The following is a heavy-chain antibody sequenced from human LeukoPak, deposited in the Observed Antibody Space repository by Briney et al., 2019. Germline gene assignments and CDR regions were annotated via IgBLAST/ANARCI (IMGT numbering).Heavy chain of an antibody. CDR3: AKITDPQFDI. Sequence: GGSLRLSCAASGFTFSNYGMHWVRQAPGKGLEWVAFIQYDASNKYYSDSVKGRFTISRDDSKNTLYLQMNSLRPEDTAVYYCAKITDPQFDIWGQGTMVTVSS. V-gene: IGHV3-30*02. D-gene: IGHD3-16*01. CDR1: GFTFSNYG. J-gene: IGHJ3*02. CDR2: IQYDASNK.